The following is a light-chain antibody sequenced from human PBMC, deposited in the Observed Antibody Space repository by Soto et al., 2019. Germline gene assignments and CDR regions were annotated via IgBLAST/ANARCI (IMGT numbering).Light chain of an antibody. V-gene: IGKV1-5*03. CDR1: QNINTW. CDR2: KAS. J-gene: IGKJ1*01. Sequence: DIQMTQSPSTLSASVGDRVTITCRASQNINTWLAWYQQKPGKAPNLLIHKASTLESGVPSRFNGSGSGTEFTLTISSLQPADFATYYCQQYNSYWKFGPGTKVDIK. CDR3: QQYNSYWK.